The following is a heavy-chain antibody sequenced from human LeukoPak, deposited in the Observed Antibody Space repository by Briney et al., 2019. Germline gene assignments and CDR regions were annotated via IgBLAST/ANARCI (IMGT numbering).Heavy chain of an antibody. Sequence: GGSLGLSCAASGFTFSSYWMSWVRQAPGKGLEWVANIKQDGSEKYYVDSVKGRFTISRDNAKNSLYLQMNSLRAEDTAVYYCAREYSSGWGYYCGMDVWGQGTTVTVSS. D-gene: IGHD6-19*01. J-gene: IGHJ6*02. CDR3: AREYSSGWGYYCGMDV. V-gene: IGHV3-7*01. CDR1: GFTFSSYW. CDR2: IKQDGSEK.